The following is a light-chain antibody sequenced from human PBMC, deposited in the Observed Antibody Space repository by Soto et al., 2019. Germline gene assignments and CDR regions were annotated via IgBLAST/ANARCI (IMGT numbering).Light chain of an antibody. CDR3: QQLNTYPWT. CDR2: ATS. V-gene: IGKV1-9*01. Sequence: DIQLTQSPSFLSASVGDRVTITCPASQGISSYLAWYQQKPGKAPKLLIYATSILQSGVPSRFSGSGSGTEFTLTITSLQTEDFATYYCQQLNTYPWTFGQGTKVEIK. J-gene: IGKJ1*01. CDR1: QGISSY.